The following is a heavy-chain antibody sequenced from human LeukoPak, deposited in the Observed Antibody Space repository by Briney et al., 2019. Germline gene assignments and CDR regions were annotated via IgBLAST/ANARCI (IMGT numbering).Heavy chain of an antibody. CDR1: GFTFRTSG. D-gene: IGHD3-10*01. CDR2: MSSDGINT. CDR3: AKDHAGSGRAFEY. J-gene: IGHJ4*02. Sequence: GGSLRLSCATSGFTFRTSGVHWVRQAPGKGLEWVALMSSDGINTYYADSVKGRFTVSRDSSKDILYLQMNSLRADDTAIYYCAKDHAGSGRAFEYWGQGTLATVSS. V-gene: IGHV3-30*04.